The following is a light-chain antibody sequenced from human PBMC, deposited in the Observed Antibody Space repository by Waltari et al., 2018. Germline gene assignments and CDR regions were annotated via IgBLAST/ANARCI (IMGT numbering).Light chain of an antibody. CDR2: GVS. CDR1: NSDIGGYIY. Sequence: QSALTQPASVSGSPRQSITISCTGTNSDIGGYIYVSWYQHHAGKAPKLMIFGVSDRPSGVSNRFSGSKSGNTASLTISGLQAEDEADYYCSSFTSSGTWVFGGGTRVTVL. J-gene: IGLJ3*02. V-gene: IGLV2-14*03. CDR3: SSFTSSGTWV.